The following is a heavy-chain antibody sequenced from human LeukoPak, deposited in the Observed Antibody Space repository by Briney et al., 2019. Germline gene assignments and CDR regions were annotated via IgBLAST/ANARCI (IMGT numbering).Heavy chain of an antibody. V-gene: IGHV3-7*01. D-gene: IGHD6-19*01. CDR2: IKQDGSEK. J-gene: IGHJ5*02. Sequence: GGSLRLSCAASGFTFSSYWMSWVRQAPGKGLEWVANIKQDGSEKYYVDSVKGRFTISRDNAKNSLYLQMNSLRAEDTAVYYCARDLSNGWYDNWFDPWGQGTLVTVSS. CDR3: ARDLSNGWYDNWFDP. CDR1: GFTFSSYW.